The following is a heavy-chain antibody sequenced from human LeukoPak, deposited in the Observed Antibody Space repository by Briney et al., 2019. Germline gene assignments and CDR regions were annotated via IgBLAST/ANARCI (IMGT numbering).Heavy chain of an antibody. J-gene: IGHJ5*02. CDR2: ISSSGSTI. CDR3: ASYRSLGYCSGGSCSGYNWFDP. D-gene: IGHD2-15*01. V-gene: IGHV3-48*03. CDR1: GFTFSSYE. Sequence: GGSLRLSCAASGFTFSSYEMNWVRQAPGKGLEWVSYISSSGSTIYYADSVKGRFTISRDNAKNSLYLQMNSLRAEDTAVYYCASYRSLGYCSGGSCSGYNWFDPWGQGTLVTVSS.